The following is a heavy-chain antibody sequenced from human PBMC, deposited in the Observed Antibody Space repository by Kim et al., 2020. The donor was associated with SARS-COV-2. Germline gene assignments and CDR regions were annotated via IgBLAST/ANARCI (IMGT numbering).Heavy chain of an antibody. CDR1: GYTFTSYA. V-gene: IGHV1-3*01. Sequence: ASVKVSCKASGYTFTSYAMHWVRQAPGQRLEWMGWINAGNGNTKYSQKFQGRVTITRDTSASTAYMELSSLRSEDTAVYYCASYDSSGYTRGYYYYGMDVWGQGTTVTVSS. D-gene: IGHD3-22*01. CDR3: ASYDSSGYTRGYYYYGMDV. CDR2: INAGNGNT. J-gene: IGHJ6*02.